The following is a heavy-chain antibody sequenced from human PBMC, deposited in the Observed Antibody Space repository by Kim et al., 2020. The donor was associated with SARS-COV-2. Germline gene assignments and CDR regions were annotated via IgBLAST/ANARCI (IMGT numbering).Heavy chain of an antibody. Sequence: GGTTDYAAPVKGRLTISRDVSKNTLYLQMNSLKTEDTAVYYCTSDNPTDYWGQGTLVTVSS. V-gene: IGHV3-15*01. CDR2: GGTT. CDR3: TSDNPTDY. J-gene: IGHJ4*02. D-gene: IGHD1-20*01.